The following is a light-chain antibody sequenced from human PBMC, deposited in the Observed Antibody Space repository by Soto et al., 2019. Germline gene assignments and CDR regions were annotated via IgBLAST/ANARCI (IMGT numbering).Light chain of an antibody. V-gene: IGKV1-5*01. CDR2: DAS. Sequence: DIQMTQSPSTLSASVGDRVTITCRASQSISRGLAWYQQKPGKAPKFLIYDASSLESGVPSRFRGSGSGTEFTLTISSLQTDDFATYYCQQYNSYSRTFGQGTKVDIK. CDR3: QQYNSYSRT. J-gene: IGKJ1*01. CDR1: QSISRG.